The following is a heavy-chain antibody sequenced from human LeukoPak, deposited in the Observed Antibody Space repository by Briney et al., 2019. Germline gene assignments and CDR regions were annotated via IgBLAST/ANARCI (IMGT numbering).Heavy chain of an antibody. V-gene: IGHV1-69*13. CDR2: IIPIFGTA. J-gene: IGHJ6*04. D-gene: IGHD2-2*01. Sequence: SVKVSCKASGGTFSSYAISWVRQAPGQGLEWTGGIIPIFGTANYAQKFQGRVTITADESTSTAYMELSSLRSEDTAVYYCARDGYQLLQGDYYYGMDVWGKGTTVTVSS. CDR3: ARDGYQLLQGDYYYGMDV. CDR1: GGTFSSYA.